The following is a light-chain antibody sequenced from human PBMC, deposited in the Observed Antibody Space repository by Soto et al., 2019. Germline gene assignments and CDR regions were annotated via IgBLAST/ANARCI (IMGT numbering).Light chain of an antibody. CDR1: QSISSW. Sequence: PGDRVTITCRASQSISSWLAWYQQKPGQAPRLLIYGASTRATGIPARFSGSGSGTEFTLTISSLQSEDFSLYYCRQYNNWPPWTFGQGTKVDIK. J-gene: IGKJ1*01. V-gene: IGKV3-15*01. CDR3: RQYNNWPPWT. CDR2: GAS.